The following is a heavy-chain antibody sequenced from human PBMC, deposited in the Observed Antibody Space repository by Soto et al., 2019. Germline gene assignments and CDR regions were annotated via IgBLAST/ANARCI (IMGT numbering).Heavy chain of an antibody. CDR3: ARDGAVSGNINFDY. Sequence: QVQLVQSGAEVKKPGASVKVFCKASGYTFSNYAMHLVRQAPGQRPEWMGWINAGNGNTKYSQRFQDRVTITRDTSASTAYMELSSLRSEDTAVYYCARDGAVSGNINFDYWGQGTLVTVSS. CDR1: GYTFSNYA. D-gene: IGHD6-19*01. J-gene: IGHJ4*02. V-gene: IGHV1-3*01. CDR2: INAGNGNT.